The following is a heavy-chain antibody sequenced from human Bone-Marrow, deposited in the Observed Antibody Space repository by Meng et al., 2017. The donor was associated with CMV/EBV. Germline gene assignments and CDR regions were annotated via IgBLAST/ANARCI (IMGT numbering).Heavy chain of an antibody. D-gene: IGHD2-21*01. CDR2: IKQDGSEK. CDR1: GFTFSSYW. CDR3: ARFVGCGGDCYRPAEYFQH. Sequence: GGSLRLSCAASGFTFSSYWMSWVRQAPGKGLEWVANIKQDGSEKYYVDSVKGRFTISRDNAKNSLYLQMNSLRAEDTAVYCCARFVGCGGDCYRPAEYFQHWGQGTLVTVSS. J-gene: IGHJ1*01. V-gene: IGHV3-7*01.